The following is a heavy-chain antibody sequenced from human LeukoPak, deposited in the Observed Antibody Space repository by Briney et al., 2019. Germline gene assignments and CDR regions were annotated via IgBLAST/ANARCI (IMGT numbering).Heavy chain of an antibody. Sequence: PGGSLRLSCAASGFTFNSYAMSWVRQAPGKGLEWVSGISGSGGSTYYADSVKGRFTISRDNSKNTLYLQMNSLRAEGTAVYYCAKAAEPHYDDSSGYVNYWGQGTLVTVSS. V-gene: IGHV3-23*01. CDR2: ISGSGGST. D-gene: IGHD3-22*01. J-gene: IGHJ4*02. CDR3: AKAAEPHYDDSSGYVNY. CDR1: GFTFNSYA.